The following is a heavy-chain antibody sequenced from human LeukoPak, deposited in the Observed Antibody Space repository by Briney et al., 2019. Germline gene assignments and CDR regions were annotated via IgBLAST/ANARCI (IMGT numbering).Heavy chain of an antibody. CDR3: AREPPSTYSGSSSDAFDI. CDR2: INPNSGGT. J-gene: IGHJ3*02. Sequence: ASVKVSCKASGYTFTGYYMHWVRQAPGQGLEWMGWINPNSGGTNYAQKFQGRVTMTRDTSISTAYMELSRLRSDDTAVYYCAREPPSTYSGSSSDAFDIWGQGTMVTVSS. CDR1: GYTFTGYY. D-gene: IGHD1-26*01. V-gene: IGHV1-2*02.